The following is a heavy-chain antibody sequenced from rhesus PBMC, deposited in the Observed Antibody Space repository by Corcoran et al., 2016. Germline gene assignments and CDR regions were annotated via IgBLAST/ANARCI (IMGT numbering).Heavy chain of an antibody. CDR3: ALGGGYTGGWYYFDY. CDR2: IYWDEYR. Sequence: QVTLKEPGPALVKPTQTLTLTATFSVSPPTTSGMGVGWIHQPPGKALEWLALIYWDEYRRYITSLKSRLTISKDTSKIQVVLTMTNIDPMDTATYYCALGGGYTGGWYYFDYWGQGVLVTVSS. CDR1: VSPPTTSGMG. J-gene: IGHJ4*01. V-gene: IGHV2-152*01. D-gene: IGHD6-31*01.